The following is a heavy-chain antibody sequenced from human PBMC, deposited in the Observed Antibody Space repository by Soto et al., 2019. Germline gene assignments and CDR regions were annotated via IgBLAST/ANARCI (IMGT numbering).Heavy chain of an antibody. V-gene: IGHV1-18*01. CDR2: ISAYTGNK. Sequence: QVQLVQSGAEVKKPGASVKVSCKASGYTFTSYAISWVRQAPGQGLEWMGWISAYTGNKNYEHQLEDRATMTADASTSAAYRGLRSLSSDDSAVDYCARDRPPVDYWGEGTLVSVSS. J-gene: IGHJ4*02. CDR1: GYTFTSYA. CDR3: ARDRPPVDY.